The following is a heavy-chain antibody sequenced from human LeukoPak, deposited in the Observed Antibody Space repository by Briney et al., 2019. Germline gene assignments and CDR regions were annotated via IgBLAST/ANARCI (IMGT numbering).Heavy chain of an antibody. CDR1: GGSISSGSYY. Sequence: SETLSLTCTVSGGSISSGSYYWSWIRQPAGKGLEWIGRIYTSGSTNYNPSLKSRVTISVDTSKNQFSLKLSSVTAADTAVYYCARSYGSGSYLGWFDPWGQGTLVTVSS. CDR2: IYTSGST. CDR3: ARSYGSGSYLGWFDP. D-gene: IGHD3-10*01. V-gene: IGHV4-61*02. J-gene: IGHJ5*02.